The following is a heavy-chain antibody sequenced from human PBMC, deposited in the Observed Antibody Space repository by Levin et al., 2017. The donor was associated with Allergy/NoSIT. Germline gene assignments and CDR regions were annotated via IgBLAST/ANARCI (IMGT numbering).Heavy chain of an antibody. V-gene: IGHV3-21*01. CDR2: ISSSSSYI. J-gene: IGHJ4*02. D-gene: IGHD1-1*01. CDR1: GFTFSSYS. CDR3: ARDGSPRGQSFWYNWNVADY. Sequence: GESLKISCAASGFTFSSYSMNWVRQAPGKGLEWVSSISSSSSYIYYADSVKGRFTISRDNAKNSLYLQMNSLRAEDTAVYYCARDGSPRGQSFWYNWNVADYWGQGTLVTVSS.